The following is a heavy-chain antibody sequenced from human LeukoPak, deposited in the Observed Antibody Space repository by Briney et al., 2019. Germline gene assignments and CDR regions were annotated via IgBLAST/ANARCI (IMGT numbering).Heavy chain of an antibody. Sequence: PGGSLRLSCAASGFTFSSYSMNWVRQAPGKGLEWVSSISSSSSYIYYADSVKGRFTISRDNLKNTLYLQMNGLRAEDTAVYYCAKNRGHCVDGVCHNYYCMDVWGRGTTVTVSS. D-gene: IGHD2-8*02. CDR1: GFTFSSYS. CDR2: ISSSSSYI. CDR3: AKNRGHCVDGVCHNYYCMDV. V-gene: IGHV3-21*04. J-gene: IGHJ6*03.